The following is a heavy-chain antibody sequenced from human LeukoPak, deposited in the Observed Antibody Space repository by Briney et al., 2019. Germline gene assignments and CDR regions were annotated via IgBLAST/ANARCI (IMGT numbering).Heavy chain of an antibody. CDR2: ISTYNGNT. Sequence: GASVKVSCKASGYTFTTYGVTWVRQAPGQGLEWMGWISTYNGNTNYAPKLQGRVTMTTDTSTSTAYMELRSLRSDDTAVYYCARDLKDSVGGDWFDPWGQGTLVTVSS. CDR3: ARDLKDSVGGDWFDP. CDR1: GYTFTTYG. J-gene: IGHJ5*02. D-gene: IGHD2-21*01. V-gene: IGHV1-18*01.